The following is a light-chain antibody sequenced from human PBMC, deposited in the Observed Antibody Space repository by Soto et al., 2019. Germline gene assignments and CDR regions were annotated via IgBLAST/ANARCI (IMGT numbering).Light chain of an antibody. CDR2: GAS. J-gene: IGKJ1*01. CDR1: QSVSSD. V-gene: IGKV3-15*01. Sequence: EIVMTQSPATLSVSPGERATLSCRASQSVSSDLAWYQQKPGQAPRLLIYGASTRATGIPGRFSGSGSGTEFTLTISILQSEDFAVYYCQQYNNWPGTYGQGTKVEIK. CDR3: QQYNNWPGT.